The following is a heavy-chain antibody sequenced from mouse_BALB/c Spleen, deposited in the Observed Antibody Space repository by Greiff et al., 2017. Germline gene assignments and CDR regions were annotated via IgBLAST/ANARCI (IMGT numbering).Heavy chain of an antibody. D-gene: IGHD3-2*02. CDR1: GYTFTSYW. V-gene: IGHV1-7*01. CDR3: ASGRHLRLRWAMDY. J-gene: IGHJ4*01. CDR2: INPSTGYT. Sequence: QVQLQQSGAELAKPGASVKMSCKASGYTFTSYWMHWVKQRPGQGLEWIGYINPSTGYTEYNQKFKDKATLTADKSSSTAYMQLSSLTSEDSAVYYCASGRHLRLRWAMDYWGQGTSVTVSS.